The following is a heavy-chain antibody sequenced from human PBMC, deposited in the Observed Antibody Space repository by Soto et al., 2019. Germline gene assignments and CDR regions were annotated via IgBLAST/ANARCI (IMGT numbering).Heavy chain of an antibody. V-gene: IGHV3-64*02. D-gene: IGHD3-9*01. Sequence: EVQLVESGEGLVQPGGSLRLSCAASGFTFSNYAMHWVRQAPGKGLEYISGISTNGGRTYYADSVKGRCTISRDNSKNTLYLQMGSLRAEDMAVHYCAREDGTGGMDVWGQGTTVTVSS. CDR3: AREDGTGGMDV. J-gene: IGHJ6*02. CDR2: ISTNGGRT. CDR1: GFTFSNYA.